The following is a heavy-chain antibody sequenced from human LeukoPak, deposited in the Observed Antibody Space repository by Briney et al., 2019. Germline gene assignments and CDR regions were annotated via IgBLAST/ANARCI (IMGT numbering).Heavy chain of an antibody. Sequence: SGPTLVNPTQTLTLTCTFSGFSLSTSGVGVGWIRQPPGRALEWLALIYWDDDKRYSPSLKSRLTITKDTSKNQVVLTMTNMDPVDTATYYCAHTVLTGPRLDAFDIWGQGTMVTVSS. CDR3: AHTVLTGPRLDAFDI. CDR1: GFSLSTSGVG. V-gene: IGHV2-5*02. J-gene: IGHJ3*02. CDR2: IYWDDDK. D-gene: IGHD3-9*01.